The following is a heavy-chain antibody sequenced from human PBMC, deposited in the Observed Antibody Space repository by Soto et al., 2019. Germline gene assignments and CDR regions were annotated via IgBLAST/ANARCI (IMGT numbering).Heavy chain of an antibody. CDR1: GFTFSSYA. CDR3: CLSTCHDILTGHPLKLYYFDY. J-gene: IGHJ4*02. V-gene: IGHV3-23*01. Sequence: EVQLLESGGGLVQPGGSLRLSCAASGFTFSSYAMSWVRQAPGKGLEWVSAISGSVGSTYYADSVKGRLTISRDNSKNTLYVQNNSLSAEETAVYYCCLSTCHDILTGHPLKLYYFDYRVQGTPVTLSS. CDR2: ISGSVGST. D-gene: IGHD3-9*01.